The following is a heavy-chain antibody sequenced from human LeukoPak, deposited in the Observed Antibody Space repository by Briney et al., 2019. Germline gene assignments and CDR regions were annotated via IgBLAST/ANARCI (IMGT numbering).Heavy chain of an antibody. D-gene: IGHD3-10*02. CDR1: GFTFSDYY. CDR3: AELGITMIGGV. J-gene: IGHJ6*04. V-gene: IGHV3-11*04. Sequence: GGSLRLSCAAPGFTFSDYYMGWIRQAPGKGLEWFSYISSSGSTIHYADSVKGRFTISRDNAKNSLYLQMNSLRAEDTAVYYCAELGITMIGGVWGKGTTVTISS. CDR2: ISSSGSTI.